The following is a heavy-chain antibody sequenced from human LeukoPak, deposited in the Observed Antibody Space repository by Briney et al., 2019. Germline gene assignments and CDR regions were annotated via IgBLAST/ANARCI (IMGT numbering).Heavy chain of an antibody. CDR3: AKDRGQQRYYYYGMDV. D-gene: IGHD6-13*01. V-gene: IGHV3-30*02. Sequence: GGSLRLSCAASGFTFSSYGMHWVRQAPGKGLEWVAFIRYDGSNKYYADSVKGRFTISRDNSKNTLYLQMNSLRAEDTAVYYCAKDRGQQRYYYYGMDVWGQGTTVTVSS. CDR2: IRYDGSNK. J-gene: IGHJ6*02. CDR1: GFTFSSYG.